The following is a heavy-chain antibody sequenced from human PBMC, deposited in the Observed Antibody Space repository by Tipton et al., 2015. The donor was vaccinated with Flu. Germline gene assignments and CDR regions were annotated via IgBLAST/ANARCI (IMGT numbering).Heavy chain of an antibody. CDR3: ARGRGYCVTTTCLLPFDF. Sequence: QLVQSGGGLIQRGGSLRLSCVVSGFTVSSNYMTWVRQAPGKGLEWVSVIYSGGSTKYADSVKGRFTISRDNSKNTLYLQMNSLRGEDTAVYYCARGRGYCVTTTCLLPFDFWGQGTLVTVSS. D-gene: IGHD2/OR15-2a*01. J-gene: IGHJ4*02. V-gene: IGHV3-53*01. CDR2: IYSGGST. CDR1: GFTVSSNY.